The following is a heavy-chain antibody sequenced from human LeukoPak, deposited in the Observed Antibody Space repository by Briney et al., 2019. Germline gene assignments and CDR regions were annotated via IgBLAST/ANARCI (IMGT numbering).Heavy chain of an antibody. CDR3: ARVREKWDYYYYYGMGV. CDR1: GDSVSSNSAA. Sequence: SQTLSLTCAISGDSVSSNSAAWNWIRQSPSRGLEWLGRTYYRSKWYNDYAVSVKSRITINPDTSKNQFSLQLNSVTPEDTAVYYCARVREKWDYYYYYGMGVWGQGTTVTVSS. J-gene: IGHJ6*02. CDR2: TYYRSKWYN. V-gene: IGHV6-1*01. D-gene: IGHD2-8*01.